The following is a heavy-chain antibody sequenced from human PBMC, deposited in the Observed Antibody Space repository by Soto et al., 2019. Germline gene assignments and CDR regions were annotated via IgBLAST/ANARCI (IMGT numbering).Heavy chain of an antibody. CDR1: GYSFTSCD. CDR3: ARDPEEKGDQVEVDSGMDA. V-gene: IGHV1-18*01. CDR2: ISAYNGNT. D-gene: IGHD1-1*01. Sequence: ASVKVSCKASGYSFTSCDINWVRQVTGQGLEWMGWISAYNGNTNYAQKLQGRVTMTTDTSTSTAYMELRSLRSDDTAVYYCARDPEEKGDQVEVDSGMDAWGHGTRVTV. J-gene: IGHJ6*02.